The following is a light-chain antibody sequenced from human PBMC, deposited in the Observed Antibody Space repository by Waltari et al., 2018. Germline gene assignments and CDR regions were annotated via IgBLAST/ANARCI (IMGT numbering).Light chain of an antibody. J-gene: IGLJ1*01. CDR2: EVN. CDR3: SAYTSSSTYV. V-gene: IGLV2-14*01. Sequence: QSALTQPASVSGSPGQSITISCTGTSSDLGSYNYVSWYQQHPGKAPKLMLYEVNNRPSGVSNRFSGSKSGNTASLTISGLQAEDEADYYCSAYTSSSTYVFGTGTKVTVL. CDR1: SSDLGSYNY.